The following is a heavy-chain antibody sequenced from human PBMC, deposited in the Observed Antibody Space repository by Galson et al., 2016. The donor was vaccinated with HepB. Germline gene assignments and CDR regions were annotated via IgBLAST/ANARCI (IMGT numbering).Heavy chain of an antibody. CDR2: IKEDGSEK. D-gene: IGHD3-10*01. Sequence: SLRLSCAASGFTFSSYWMSWVRQAPGKGLEWVANIKEDGSEKYYVDSMKGRFTISRDNAKHSLYLQMNSLRAEDTAIYYCARDGGSGSEFDSWGQGTLVTVSS. V-gene: IGHV3-7*01. CDR1: GFTFSSYW. CDR3: ARDGGSGSEFDS. J-gene: IGHJ4*02.